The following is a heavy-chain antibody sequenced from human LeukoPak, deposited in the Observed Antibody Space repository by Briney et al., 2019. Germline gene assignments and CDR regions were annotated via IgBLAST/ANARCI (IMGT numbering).Heavy chain of an antibody. D-gene: IGHD2-8*01. CDR1: GGSFSDYY. CDR2: INHSGST. J-gene: IGHJ4*02. V-gene: IGHV4-34*01. Sequence: SETLSLTCAVYGGSFSDYYWSWIRQPPGKGLEWIGEINHSGSTNYNPSLKSRVTISVDTSKNQFSLKLSSVTAADTAVYYCARVGYCTNGVCYYYSDYWGQGTLVTVSS. CDR3: ARVGYCTNGVCYYYSDY.